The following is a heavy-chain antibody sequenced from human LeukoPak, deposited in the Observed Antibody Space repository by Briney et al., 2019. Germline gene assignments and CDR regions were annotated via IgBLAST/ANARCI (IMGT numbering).Heavy chain of an antibody. J-gene: IGHJ6*02. D-gene: IGHD2-2*01. CDR2: INPDSGGT. CDR3: ARDPDIVVVPAANGMDV. CDR1: GYTFTGYY. Sequence: ASVKVSCKASGYTFTGYYMHWVRQAPGQGLEWMGWINPDSGGTNNAQKFQGRVTMTRDTSISTAYMELSRLRSDDTAVYYCARDPDIVVVPAANGMDVWGQGTTVTVSS. V-gene: IGHV1-2*02.